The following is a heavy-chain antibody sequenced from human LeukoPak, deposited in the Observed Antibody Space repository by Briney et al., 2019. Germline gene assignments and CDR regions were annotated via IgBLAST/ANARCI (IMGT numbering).Heavy chain of an antibody. J-gene: IGHJ5*02. D-gene: IGHD1-26*01. CDR1: GFTFSSNA. CDR2: ISGSGGST. CDR3: ARDRGLSGNWFDP. Sequence: GGSLRLSCAASGFTFSSNAMSWVRQAPGKGLEWVSYISGSGGSTYYADSVKGRFTISRDNSKNTLYLQMSSLRAEDTAVYYCARDRGLSGNWFDPWGQGTLVTVSS. V-gene: IGHV3-23*01.